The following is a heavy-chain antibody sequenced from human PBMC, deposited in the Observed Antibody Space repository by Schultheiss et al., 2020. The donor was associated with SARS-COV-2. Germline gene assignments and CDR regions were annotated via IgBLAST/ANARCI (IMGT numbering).Heavy chain of an antibody. D-gene: IGHD4-17*01. CDR1: GFTFSSYT. CDR2: ISSGSTYR. Sequence: GGSLRLSCAASGFTFSSYTMNWVRQAPGKGLEWIAFISSGSTYRHYADSLKGRFTISRDNAKNSLFLQIDSLRGEDTAVYYCARVTFGDYVDYWGQGTLVTVSS. CDR3: ARVTFGDYVDY. V-gene: IGHV3-21*01. J-gene: IGHJ4*02.